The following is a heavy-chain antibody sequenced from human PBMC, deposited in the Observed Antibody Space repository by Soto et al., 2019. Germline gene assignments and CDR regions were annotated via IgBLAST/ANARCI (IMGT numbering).Heavy chain of an antibody. D-gene: IGHD3-22*01. V-gene: IGHV2-5*01. J-gene: IGHJ4*02. CDR2: NFWNDDK. CDR3: AHLPYDTNGYHYVDY. Sequence: SGPTLVNPTQTLTLTCTFSGFSLTTSGVGVGWIRQPPGKALEWLALNFWNDDKRYSPSLKSRLTITKDTSKDQVVLTMTNMDPEDTATYSCAHLPYDTNGYHYVDYWGQGTLVTVSS. CDR1: GFSLTTSGVG.